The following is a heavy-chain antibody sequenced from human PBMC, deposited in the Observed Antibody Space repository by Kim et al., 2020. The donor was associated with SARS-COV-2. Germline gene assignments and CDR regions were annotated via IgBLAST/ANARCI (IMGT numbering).Heavy chain of an antibody. CDR1: GFTFSSYW. CDR2: INSDGSST. J-gene: IGHJ6*02. V-gene: IGHV3-74*01. D-gene: IGHD1-7*01. Sequence: GGSLRLSCAASGFTFSSYWMHWVRQAPGKGLVWVSRINSDGSSTSYADSVKGRFTISRDNAKNTLYLQMNSLRAEDTAVYYCARDLSITGTTSLGVYYGMDVWGQGTTVTVSS. CDR3: ARDLSITGTTSLGVYYGMDV.